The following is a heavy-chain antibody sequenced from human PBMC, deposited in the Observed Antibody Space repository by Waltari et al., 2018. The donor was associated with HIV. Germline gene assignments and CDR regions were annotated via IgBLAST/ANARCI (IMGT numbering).Heavy chain of an antibody. CDR2: MNTDGSST. D-gene: IGHD3-3*01. J-gene: IGHJ4*02. CDR1: GFTFRSYW. V-gene: IGHV3-74*01. Sequence: EVQVVESGGGLVQPGGTLRLSCAASGFTFRSYWMHWVRQVPGKGLEWVSRMNTDGSSTSYADSVEGRCTISRDNAKNTLFLQLYSLRAEDTAVYYCATSVESYDFWSGAYYFDYWGQGTLVTVSS. CDR3: ATSVESYDFWSGAYYFDY.